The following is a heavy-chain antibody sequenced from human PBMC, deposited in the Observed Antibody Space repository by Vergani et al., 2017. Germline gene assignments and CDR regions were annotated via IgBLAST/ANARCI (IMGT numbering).Heavy chain of an antibody. CDR2: VYYTGST. Sequence: QVQLQESGPGLVKPSETLSLTCTVSGAAIKDFYWSWFRQPPGKGLEWIGYVYYTGSTTYNPSLKSRVTISVDTSNNQFSLRMTSLTAADAAISYCARDQDLYCRSTTSCHNWFDPWGQGSLVTVSS. J-gene: IGHJ5*02. CDR1: GAAIKDFY. D-gene: IGHD2/OR15-2a*01. V-gene: IGHV4-59*01. CDR3: ARDQDLYCRSTTSCHNWFDP.